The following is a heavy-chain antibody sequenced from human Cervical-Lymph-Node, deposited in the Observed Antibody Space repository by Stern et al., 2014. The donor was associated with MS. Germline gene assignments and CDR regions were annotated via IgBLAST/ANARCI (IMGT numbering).Heavy chain of an antibody. CDR1: GYTFTSYA. V-gene: IGHV1-3*01. CDR2: INAGNGNT. D-gene: IGHD6-6*01. J-gene: IGHJ5*02. Sequence: QLVESGAEVKKPGASVKVSCKASGYTFTSYAMHWVRQAPGQRLEWMGWINAGNGNTKYSQKFQGRVTITRDTSASTAYMELSSLRSEDTAVYYCARGAVAARPFDPWGQGTLVTVSS. CDR3: ARGAVAARPFDP.